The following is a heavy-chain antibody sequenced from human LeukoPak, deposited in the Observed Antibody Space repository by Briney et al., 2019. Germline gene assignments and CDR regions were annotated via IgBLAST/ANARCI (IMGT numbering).Heavy chain of an antibody. CDR3: ARATHYYESRGYDY. J-gene: IGHJ4*02. V-gene: IGHV3-20*04. D-gene: IGHD3-22*01. CDR1: GFTFDDYG. CDR2: INWNGGSR. Sequence: PGGSLRLSCAASGFTFDDYGMSWVRQAPGKGLEWVSGINWNGGSRGYADSVKGRFTISRDNAKNSLYLQMNSLRAEDTALYYCARATHYYESRGYDYWGQGTLVTVSS.